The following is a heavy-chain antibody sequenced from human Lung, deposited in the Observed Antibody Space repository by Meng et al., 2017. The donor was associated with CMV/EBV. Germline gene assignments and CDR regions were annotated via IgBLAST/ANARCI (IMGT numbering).Heavy chain of an antibody. D-gene: IGHD1-26*01. CDR3: SGHWWETTHNWYFDL. CDR1: GGSISSSSYY. Sequence: SETXSLTCTVYGGSISSSSYYWGWIRQPPGKGLEWIGSIYYSGSTYYNPSLKSRVTISVDTSKNQFSLKLSSVTAADTAVYYCSGHWWETTHNWYFDLWGRGTXVTVSS. V-gene: IGHV4-39*01. CDR2: IYYSGST. J-gene: IGHJ2*01.